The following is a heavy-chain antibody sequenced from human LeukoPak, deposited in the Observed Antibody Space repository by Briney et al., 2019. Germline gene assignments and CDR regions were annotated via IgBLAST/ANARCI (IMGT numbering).Heavy chain of an antibody. V-gene: IGHV4-59*01. D-gene: IGHD2-2*01. CDR3: ARHLRGSSCYDY. Sequence: SETLSLTCTVSGRSLNTYYWSWIRQPPGKGLEWIGYIYYTGSTSYNPSLKSRVTISIDTSKNRFSLKLSSVTAADTAVYYCARHLRGSSCYDYWGQGTLVTVSS. CDR1: GRSLNTYY. J-gene: IGHJ4*02. CDR2: IYYTGST.